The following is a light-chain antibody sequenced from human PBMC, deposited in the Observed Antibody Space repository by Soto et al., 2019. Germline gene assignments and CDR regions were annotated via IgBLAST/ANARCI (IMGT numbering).Light chain of an antibody. J-gene: IGLJ2*01. CDR3: QTWGSGII. Sequence: QPVLTQSPSASASLGASVKLTCTLSSAHSLFAIAWHQHHPDKGPRFLMKLNNDGSHAKGDGIPDRFSGSSSGAERYLTISSLQSEDEADYYCQTWGSGIIFGGGTKLTVL. V-gene: IGLV4-69*01. CDR2: LNNDGSH. CDR1: SAHSLFA.